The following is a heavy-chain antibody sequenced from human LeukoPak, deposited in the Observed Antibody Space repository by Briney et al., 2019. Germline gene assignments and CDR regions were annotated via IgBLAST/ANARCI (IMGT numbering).Heavy chain of an antibody. CDR3: AKDRELRYFDWSYYFDY. J-gene: IGHJ4*02. V-gene: IGHV3-21*01. Sequence: GGSLRLSCAASGFTFSSYSMNWVRQAPGKGLEWVSSISSSSSYIYYADSVKGRFTISRDNAKNSLYLQMNSLRAEDTAVYYCAKDRELRYFDWSYYFDYRGQGTLVTVSS. CDR2: ISSSSSYI. D-gene: IGHD3-9*01. CDR1: GFTFSSYS.